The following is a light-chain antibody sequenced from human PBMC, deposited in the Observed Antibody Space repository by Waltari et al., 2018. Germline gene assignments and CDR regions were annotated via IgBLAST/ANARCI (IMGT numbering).Light chain of an antibody. CDR1: QNIHDN. V-gene: IGKV3-15*01. CDR3: QQYNKWPPLT. CDR2: GAS. J-gene: IGKJ4*01. Sequence: EVLMTQSPATLSGSRGASVTLSCRASQNIHDNLAWYQQKPGQAPRLLIYGASTRATAIPARCRGSGSGTEFTRTISSLQSEDLAIYYCQQYNKWPPLTVGGGTKVAIK.